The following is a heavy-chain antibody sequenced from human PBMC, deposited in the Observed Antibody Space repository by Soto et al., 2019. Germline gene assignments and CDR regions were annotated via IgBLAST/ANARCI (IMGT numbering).Heavy chain of an antibody. V-gene: IGHV3-23*01. J-gene: IGHJ4*02. Sequence: GGSLRLSCAASGFPFTNYALSWVRQAPGKGLEWVSIISGSGGNTYYADSVKGRFTISRDNAKNSLYLQMNSLRAEDTAVYYRARGTTQDYYFDYWGQGTLVTVSS. CDR1: GFPFTNYA. CDR2: ISGSGGNT. CDR3: ARGTTQDYYFDY. D-gene: IGHD4-17*01.